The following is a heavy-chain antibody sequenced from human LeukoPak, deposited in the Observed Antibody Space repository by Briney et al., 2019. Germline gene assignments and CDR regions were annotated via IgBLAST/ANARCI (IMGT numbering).Heavy chain of an antibody. Sequence: PGGSLRLSCAASGFTFSNYAMHWVRQAPGKGLEWVAFISYDGRHKYYADSVKGRFPISRDNSRNTLYLQMNSLRAEDTAVYYCAREDGSPGSSSSDYWGQGTLVTVSS. CDR1: GFTFSNYA. D-gene: IGHD6-6*01. CDR3: AREDGSPGSSSSDY. J-gene: IGHJ4*02. CDR2: ISYDGRHK. V-gene: IGHV3-30*04.